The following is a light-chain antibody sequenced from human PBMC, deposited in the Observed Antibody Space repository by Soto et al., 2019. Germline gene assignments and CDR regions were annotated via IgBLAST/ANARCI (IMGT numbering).Light chain of an antibody. Sequence: EIVLTQSAGTLSLSPGDRATLSCRASQSVRSNYLAWYQQKPGQAPRLLLYGASSRSTGIPDRFSGSGSGTDFTLTISTLEPEDFAVYYCQQYDTSPPLTFGGGTKVEIK. CDR3: QQYDTSPPLT. V-gene: IGKV3-20*01. CDR2: GAS. CDR1: QSVRSNY. J-gene: IGKJ4*01.